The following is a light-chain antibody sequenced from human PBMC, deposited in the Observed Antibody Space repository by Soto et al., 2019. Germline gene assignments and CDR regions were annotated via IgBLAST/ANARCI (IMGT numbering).Light chain of an antibody. J-gene: IGLJ1*01. V-gene: IGLV2-14*01. CDR1: SSDVGGYNY. CDR3: SSYTSSSTRV. Sequence: QSALTQPASVSGSPGQSITISCTGTSSDVGGYNYVSWYQQHPGKAPKLMIYEVSNRPSGVSNRFSGSKSGNTASLTIYGLQAEDEAAYYCSSYTSSSTRVFGTGTKVTVL. CDR2: EVS.